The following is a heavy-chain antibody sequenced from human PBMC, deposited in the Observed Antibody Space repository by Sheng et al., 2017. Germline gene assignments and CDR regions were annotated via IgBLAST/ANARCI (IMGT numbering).Heavy chain of an antibody. V-gene: IGHV3-49*04. CDR3: TRATSERIFDF. CDR2: IRSNTYGGTA. D-gene: IGHD6-25*01. CDR1: GFSFGDYA. Sequence: VQVVESGGGLEQPGXSLRLSCTASGFSFGDYAMNWVRQAPGKGLEWVGFIRSNTYGGTAEYAASVNGRFTISRDDSKSIAYLQMNSLKTEDTAFYYCTRATSERIFDFWGQGTLVTVSS. J-gene: IGHJ4*02.